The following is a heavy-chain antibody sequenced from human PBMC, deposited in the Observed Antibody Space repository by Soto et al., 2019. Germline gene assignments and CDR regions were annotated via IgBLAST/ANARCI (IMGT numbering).Heavy chain of an antibody. J-gene: IGHJ3*02. V-gene: IGHV3-7*04. D-gene: IGHD3-22*01. Sequence: EVQLVESGGGLVQPGGSLRLSCAASGFTFSTYWMSWVRQAPGKGLEWVANIKPDGSQKWYVDSVKGRFTISRDNGKXSXYLQMNSLRAEDTAVYYCARGDYYDSSGPFSDAFDIWGQGTMVTVSS. CDR3: ARGDYYDSSGPFSDAFDI. CDR1: GFTFSTYW. CDR2: IKPDGSQK.